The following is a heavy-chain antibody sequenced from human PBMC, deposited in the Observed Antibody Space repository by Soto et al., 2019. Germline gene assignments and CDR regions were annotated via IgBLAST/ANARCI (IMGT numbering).Heavy chain of an antibody. Sequence: GASVKVSCKASGYTFTSYDINWVRQATGQGLEWMGWMNPNSGNTGYAQKFQGRVTMTRNTSISTAYMELSSLRSEDTAVYYCARGSRFTFWSGTDAFDIWGQGTMVTVS. J-gene: IGHJ3*02. V-gene: IGHV1-8*01. D-gene: IGHD3-3*01. CDR1: GYTFTSYD. CDR3: ARGSRFTFWSGTDAFDI. CDR2: MNPNSGNT.